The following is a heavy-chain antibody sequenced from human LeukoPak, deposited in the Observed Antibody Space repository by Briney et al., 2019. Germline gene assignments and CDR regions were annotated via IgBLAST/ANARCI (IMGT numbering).Heavy chain of an antibody. D-gene: IGHD5-18*01. V-gene: IGHV4-4*07. J-gene: IGHJ6*03. CDR2: TYTSGST. CDR1: GGSISSYY. Sequence: PSETLSLTCTVSGGSISSYYWSWIRQPAGKGLEWIGRTYTSGSTNYNPSLKSRVTMSVDTSKNQFSLKLSSVTAADTAVYYCARDQEDTASGVYYYYMDVWGKGTTVTVSS. CDR3: ARDQEDTASGVYYYYMDV.